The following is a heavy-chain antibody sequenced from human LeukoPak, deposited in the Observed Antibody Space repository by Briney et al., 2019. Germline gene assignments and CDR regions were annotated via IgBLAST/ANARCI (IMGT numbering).Heavy chain of an antibody. CDR2: SDPKSGAT. J-gene: IGHJ4*02. CDR3: ARGNFYDNKGYSPELRY. V-gene: IGHV1-2*02. CDR1: GYTLTSYY. Sequence: GASVKVSCKPSGYTLTSYYIHWLRQAPGQRFEWMGWSDPKSGATKYEHFQGRVTMTRDTSISTAYMELSRLTSDDTAVYYCARGNFYDNKGYSPELRYWGQGTLVTVSS. D-gene: IGHD3-10*01.